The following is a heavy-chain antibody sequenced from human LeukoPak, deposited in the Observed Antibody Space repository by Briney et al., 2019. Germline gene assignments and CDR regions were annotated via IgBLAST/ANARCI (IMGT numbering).Heavy chain of an antibody. CDR1: GGSFSGYY. Sequence: PSETLSLTCAVYGGSFSGYYWSWIRQPPGKGLEWIREINHSGSTNYNPSLKSRVTISVDTSKNQFSLKLSSVTAADTAVYYCARGHWCGSGSYHYFDYWGQGTLVTVSS. CDR2: INHSGST. J-gene: IGHJ4*02. V-gene: IGHV4-34*01. CDR3: ARGHWCGSGSYHYFDY. D-gene: IGHD3-10*01.